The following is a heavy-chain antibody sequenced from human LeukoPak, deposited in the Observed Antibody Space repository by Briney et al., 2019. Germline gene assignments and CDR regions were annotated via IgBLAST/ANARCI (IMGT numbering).Heavy chain of an antibody. D-gene: IGHD4-17*01. CDR2: IYFSGST. J-gene: IGHJ1*01. CDR1: GSSISSSSYY. Sequence: SETLSLTCIVSGSSISSSSYYWGWIRQPPGKGLEWIVNIYFSGSTSYNPSLKSRVTISVDTSKNQFSLKLSSVTAADTAVYYCASLKYGDYRSALQHWGQGTLVTVSS. V-gene: IGHV4-39*07. CDR3: ASLKYGDYRSALQH.